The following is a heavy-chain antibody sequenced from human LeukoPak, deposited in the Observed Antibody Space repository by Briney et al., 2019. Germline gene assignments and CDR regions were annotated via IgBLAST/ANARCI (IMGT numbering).Heavy chain of an antibody. CDR1: GFTFTSYS. J-gene: IGHJ4*02. CDR3: ARGRDGYNGDY. CDR2: ISTSGTYI. Sequence: GRSQRLSCAASGFTFTSYSMNWVRQAPGKGLEWVSSISTSGTYIYYADSVKGRFTISRDNAKNSLDLQMDSLRAEDTAVYYCARGRDGYNGDYWGQGTLVTVSS. D-gene: IGHD5-24*01. V-gene: IGHV3-21*01.